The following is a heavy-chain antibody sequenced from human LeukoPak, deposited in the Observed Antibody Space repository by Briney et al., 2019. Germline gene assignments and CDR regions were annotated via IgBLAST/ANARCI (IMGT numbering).Heavy chain of an antibody. CDR2: IKSITVGGTT. Sequence: GGSLRLSCAVSGLTFSNAWKSWVRQAPGKGLEWVGRIKSITVGGTTEYAAPVKGRFTISRDDSKNTVYLQMNSLKTEDTGVYYCTTGPGNSGYWGQGTLVTVSS. CDR1: GLTFSNAW. J-gene: IGHJ4*02. V-gene: IGHV3-15*01. CDR3: TTGPGNSGY. D-gene: IGHD4-23*01.